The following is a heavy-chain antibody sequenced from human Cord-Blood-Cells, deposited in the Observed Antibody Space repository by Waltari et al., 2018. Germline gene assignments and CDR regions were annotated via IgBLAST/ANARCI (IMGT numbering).Heavy chain of an antibody. V-gene: IGHV4-39*01. CDR1: VGSISSSSYY. D-gene: IGHD3-3*01. CDR3: ARRGYDFWSGYNDAFDI. CDR2: IYYSGST. Sequence: QLQLQESGPGLVKPSETLSLPCTVSVGSISSSSYYWGWIRQPPGKGLEWIGSIYYSGSTYYNPSLKSRVTISVDTSKNQFSLKLSSVTAADTAVYYCARRGYDFWSGYNDAFDIWGQGTMVTVSS. J-gene: IGHJ3*02.